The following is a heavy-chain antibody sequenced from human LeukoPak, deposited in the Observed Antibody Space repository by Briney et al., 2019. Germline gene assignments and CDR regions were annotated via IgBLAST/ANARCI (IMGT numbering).Heavy chain of an antibody. Sequence: PSQTLSLTCTVSGGSISSGAYYWSCIPQHPGQGLEWIGYSYYSGSTSYNPSLKSRITISVDTSKNQFSLKLSSVTAADTAVYYCARGTSSWYFDYWGQGTLVTVSS. CDR2: SYYSGST. CDR1: GGSISSGAYY. V-gene: IGHV4-31*03. CDR3: ARGTSSWYFDY. J-gene: IGHJ4*02. D-gene: IGHD6-13*01.